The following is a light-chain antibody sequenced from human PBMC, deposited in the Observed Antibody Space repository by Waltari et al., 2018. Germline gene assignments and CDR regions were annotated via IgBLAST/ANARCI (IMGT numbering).Light chain of an antibody. CDR1: QSISSW. CDR2: KAT. CDR3: QQYNSHLLT. Sequence: DIQMTQSPSTLSSSVGDTVTITCRDSQSISSWLACFQKKPGKAPKLLIYKATTLESGVPSRFSGSGSGTEFTLTITSLQPDDFATYYCQQYNSHLLTFGGGTKVEIK. V-gene: IGKV1-5*03. J-gene: IGKJ4*01.